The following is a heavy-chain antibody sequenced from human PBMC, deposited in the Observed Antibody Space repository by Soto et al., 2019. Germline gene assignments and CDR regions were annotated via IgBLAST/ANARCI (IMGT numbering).Heavy chain of an antibody. D-gene: IGHD7-27*01. CDR1: GGSISSYD. Sequence: PSETLSLTCTVSGGSISSYDWSWILQPPGKGLEWIGYIYYSGSTNYNPSLKSRVTISVDTSKNQFSLKLSSVTAADTAVYYCARLTGDYHYSGMAVWGHGTTVTVSS. J-gene: IGHJ6*02. CDR2: IYYSGST. V-gene: IGHV4-59*01. CDR3: ARLTGDYHYSGMAV.